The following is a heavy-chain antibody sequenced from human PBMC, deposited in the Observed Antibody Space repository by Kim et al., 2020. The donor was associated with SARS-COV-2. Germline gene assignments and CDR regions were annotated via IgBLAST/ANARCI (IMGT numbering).Heavy chain of an antibody. D-gene: IGHD3-22*01. J-gene: IGHJ4*02. V-gene: IGHV3-23*01. CDR3: ATRRKYYDSSGYYSYYFDY. Sequence: GRFTISRDNTKNTLYLQMNSLRAEDTAVYYCATRRKYYDSSGYYSYYFDYWGQGTLVTVSS.